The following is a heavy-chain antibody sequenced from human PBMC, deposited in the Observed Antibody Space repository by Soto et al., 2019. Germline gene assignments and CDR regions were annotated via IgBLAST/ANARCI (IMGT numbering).Heavy chain of an antibody. CDR1: GFSLSTSGVG. J-gene: IGHJ6*02. CDR3: AHLSRGVRGFYYYYYGLAV. Sequence: SGPTLVNPTQTLTLTCTFSGFSLSTSGVGVAWIRQPPGKALEWLALIYWDDDKRYSPSLKSRLTITKDTSKNQVVLIMMNMDPVDTATYYCAHLSRGVRGFYYYYYGLAVWGQGTTVTVSS. CDR2: IYWDDDK. V-gene: IGHV2-5*02. D-gene: IGHD3-10*01.